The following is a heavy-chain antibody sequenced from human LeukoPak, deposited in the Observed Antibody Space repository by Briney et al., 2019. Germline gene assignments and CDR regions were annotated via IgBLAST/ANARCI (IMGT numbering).Heavy chain of an antibody. J-gene: IGHJ4*02. CDR2: INHSGST. V-gene: IGHV4-34*01. D-gene: IGHD4-23*01. Sequence: SETLSLTCAVYGGSFSSYYWSWIRQPPGKGLEWIGEINHSGSTNYNPSLKSRVTISVDTSKNQFSLKLSSVTAADTAVYYCARGPDYGGNFQNCLDYWGQGTLVTVSP. CDR1: GGSFSSYY. CDR3: ARGPDYGGNFQNCLDY.